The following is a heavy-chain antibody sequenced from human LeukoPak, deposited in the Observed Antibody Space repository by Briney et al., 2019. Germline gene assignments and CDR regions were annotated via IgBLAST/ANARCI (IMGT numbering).Heavy chain of an antibody. CDR1: GFTFSSYA. Sequence: PGRSLRLSCAASGFTFSSYAMHWVRQAPGKGLEWVAVISYDGSNKYYADSVKGRFTISRDNSKNTLYLQMNSLRAEDTAVYYCARGATVTLDYWGQGTLVTVSS. CDR2: ISYDGSNK. CDR3: ARGATVTLDY. V-gene: IGHV3-30-3*01. J-gene: IGHJ4*02. D-gene: IGHD4-17*01.